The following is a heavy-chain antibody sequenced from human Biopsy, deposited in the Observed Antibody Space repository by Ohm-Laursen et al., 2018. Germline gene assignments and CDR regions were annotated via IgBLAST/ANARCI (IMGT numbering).Heavy chain of an antibody. CDR3: AKHGSGWTGDDAFHI. CDR1: SGSISSYY. Sequence: SETLSLTCTVSSGSISSYYWSRIRQPPGKGLEWIGYIYYTGSTNYNPSLKSRVTISVDTSKIQFSLKLTSATAADTAVYYCAKHGSGWTGDDAFHIWGQGTMVTVSS. CDR2: IYYTGST. D-gene: IGHD6-19*01. V-gene: IGHV4-59*08. J-gene: IGHJ3*02.